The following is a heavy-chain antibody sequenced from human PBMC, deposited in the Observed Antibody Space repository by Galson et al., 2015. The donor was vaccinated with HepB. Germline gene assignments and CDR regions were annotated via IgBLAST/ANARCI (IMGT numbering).Heavy chain of an antibody. CDR2: ISSSSNYI. J-gene: IGHJ6*02. CDR3: ARVGPSGFFEDYYYGLDV. CDR1: GFTFSTYT. V-gene: IGHV3-21*01. D-gene: IGHD3-3*01. Sequence: SLRLSCAASGFTFSTYTLTWVRQAPGKGLEWVSSISSSSNYIYYADSVKGRFTITRDNAKNSLHLQVNSLRAEDTAVYYCARVGPSGFFEDYYYGLDVWGQGTTVIVSS.